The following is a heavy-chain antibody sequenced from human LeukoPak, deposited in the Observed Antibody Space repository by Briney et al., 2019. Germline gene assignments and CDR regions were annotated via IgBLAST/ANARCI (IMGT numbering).Heavy chain of an antibody. Sequence: ASVKVSCKASGGTFSSYAISWVRQAPGQGLEWMGGIIPIFGTANYARKSQGRVTITADESTSTAYMELSSLRSEDTAVYYCARDRYCSSTSCSTGFDPWGQGTLVTVSS. CDR3: ARDRYCSSTSCSTGFDP. CDR2: IIPIFGTA. CDR1: GGTFSSYA. V-gene: IGHV1-69*13. J-gene: IGHJ5*02. D-gene: IGHD2-2*01.